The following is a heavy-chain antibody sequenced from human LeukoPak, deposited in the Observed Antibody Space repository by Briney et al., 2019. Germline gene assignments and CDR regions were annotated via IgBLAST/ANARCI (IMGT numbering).Heavy chain of an antibody. CDR2: IKQDGSEK. CDR3: ARACIADYYYMDV. D-gene: IGHD2-8*01. CDR1: GFTFSSYW. Sequence: GGSLRLSCAASGFTFSSYWMSWVRQAPGKGLEWVANIKQDGSEKYYVDSVKGRFTISRDNAKNSLYLQMNSLRAEDTAVYYCARACIADYYYMDVWGKGTTVTVSS. V-gene: IGHV3-7*01. J-gene: IGHJ6*03.